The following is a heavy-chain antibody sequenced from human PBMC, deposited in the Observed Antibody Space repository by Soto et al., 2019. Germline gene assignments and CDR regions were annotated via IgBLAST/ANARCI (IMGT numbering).Heavy chain of an antibody. D-gene: IGHD5-12*01. CDR2: IIPIFGTA. J-gene: IGHJ5*02. CDR1: GGTFSSYA. V-gene: IGHV1-69*06. CDR3: ARVPLYRGNDLTWFDP. Sequence: QVQLVQSGAEVKKPGSSVKVSCKASGGTFSSYAISWVRQAPGQGLEWMGGIIPIFGTANYAQKFQGRVTIPATKPTSTAYMERSSLESEDTAVYYWARVPLYRGNDLTWFDPWAREPWSPSPQ.